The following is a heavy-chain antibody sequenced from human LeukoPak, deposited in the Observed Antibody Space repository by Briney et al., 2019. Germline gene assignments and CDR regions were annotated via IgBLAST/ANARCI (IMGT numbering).Heavy chain of an antibody. V-gene: IGHV4-39*01. CDR2: IYYSGST. J-gene: IGHJ4*02. D-gene: IGHD6-13*01. CDR1: GGSISSSSYY. CDR3: ASLTISKQQLGTFDY. Sequence: PSETLSLTCTVSGGSISSSSYYWGWIRQPPGKGLEWIGSIYYSGSTYYNPSLKSRVTISVDTSKNQFSLKLSSVTAADTAVYYCASLTISKQQLGTFDYWGQGTLVTVSS.